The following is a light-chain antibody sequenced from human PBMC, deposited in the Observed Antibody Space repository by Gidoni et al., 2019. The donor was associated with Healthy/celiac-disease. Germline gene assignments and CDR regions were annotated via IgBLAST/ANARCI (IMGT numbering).Light chain of an antibody. J-gene: IGKJ1*01. Sequence: ENVLTQSPGTLSLSPGERATSSCRASQSVSRSYLAWYQQKPGQAPRLLIYGASSRATGIPDRLSGSGSGTDFTVTISRLEADAFAGYYCHQHGSLRWTFXXXTKVEIK. CDR1: QSVSRSY. V-gene: IGKV3-20*01. CDR3: HQHGSLRWT. CDR2: GAS.